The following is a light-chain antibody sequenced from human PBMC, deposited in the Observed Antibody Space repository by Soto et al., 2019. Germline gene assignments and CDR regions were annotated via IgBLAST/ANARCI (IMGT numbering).Light chain of an antibody. CDR2: DAS. V-gene: IGKV1-5*01. J-gene: IGKJ2*01. CDR3: QQYNSYSSFT. CDR1: QSISSW. Sequence: DIPMTQSPSTLSASVGDRVTITCRASQSISSWLAWYQQKPGKAPKVLIYDASSLESGFPSRFSGSGSGTEFTLTISSLQPDDFATYYCQQYNSYSSFTFGQGTKLEIK.